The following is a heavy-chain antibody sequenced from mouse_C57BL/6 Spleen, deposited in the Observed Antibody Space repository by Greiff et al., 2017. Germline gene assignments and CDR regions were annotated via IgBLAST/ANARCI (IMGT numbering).Heavy chain of an antibody. CDR1: GFSFNTYA. Sequence: DVHLVESGGGLVQPKGSLKLSCAASGFSFNTYAMNWVRQAPGKGLEWVARIRSKSNNYATYYADSVKDRFTISRDDSESMLYLQMNNLKTEDTAMYYCVRHDRAGSSSFAYWGQGTLVTVSA. CDR2: IRSKSNNYAT. D-gene: IGHD1-1*01. CDR3: VRHDRAGSSSFAY. J-gene: IGHJ3*01. V-gene: IGHV10-1*01.